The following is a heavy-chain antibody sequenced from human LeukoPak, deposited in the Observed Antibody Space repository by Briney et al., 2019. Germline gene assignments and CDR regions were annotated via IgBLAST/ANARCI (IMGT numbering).Heavy chain of an antibody. Sequence: PGGSLRLSCAASGFTLSSYAMHWVRQAPGKGLEWVAVISYDGSNKYYADSVKGRFTISRDNSKNTLYLQMNSLRAEDTAVYYCARVYNTAMASMDYWGQGTLVTVSS. J-gene: IGHJ4*02. CDR3: ARVYNTAMASMDY. CDR1: GFTLSSYA. CDR2: ISYDGSNK. V-gene: IGHV3-30*04. D-gene: IGHD5-18*01.